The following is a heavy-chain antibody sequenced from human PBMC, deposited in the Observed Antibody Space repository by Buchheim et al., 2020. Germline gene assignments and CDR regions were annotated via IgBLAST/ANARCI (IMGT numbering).Heavy chain of an antibody. CDR2: IKYNVST. J-gene: IGHJ5*02. Sequence: QVQLQQWGAGLLKSSETLSLICDVYDGSLTGYYWSWIRQSPGKGLEWIGEIKYNVSTAYNAYLKSRVTMSVDTSRKQLSLRLTAVTAADTAVYYCARGKPTLAATRGGGWFDLWGQGTL. CDR3: ARGKPTLAATRGGGWFDL. D-gene: IGHD1-26*01. V-gene: IGHV4-34*01. CDR1: DGSLTGYY.